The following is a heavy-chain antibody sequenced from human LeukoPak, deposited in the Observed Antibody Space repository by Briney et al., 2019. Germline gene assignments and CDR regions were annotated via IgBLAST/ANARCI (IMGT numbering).Heavy chain of an antibody. V-gene: IGHV4-30-4*08. Sequence: PSETLSLTCTVSGGSISSGDYYWSWIRQPPGKGLEWIGYIYYSGSTYYNPSLKSRVTISVDMSKNQFSLKLSSVTAADTAVYYCAGRYCSSTSCYPFDPWGQGTLVTVSS. D-gene: IGHD2-2*01. CDR2: IYYSGST. CDR1: GGSISSGDYY. J-gene: IGHJ5*02. CDR3: AGRYCSSTSCYPFDP.